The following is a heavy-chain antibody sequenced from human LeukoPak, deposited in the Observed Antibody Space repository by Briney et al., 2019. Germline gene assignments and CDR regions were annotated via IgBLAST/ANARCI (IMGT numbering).Heavy chain of an antibody. CDR1: GGSISSSSYY. Sequence: SETLSLTCTVSGGSISSSSYYWGWIRQPPGKGLEWIGSIYYSGSTYYNPSLKSRVTISVDTSKNQFSLKLSSVTAADTAVYYCARDSRELPNFGYWGQGTLVTVSS. V-gene: IGHV4-39*07. CDR3: ARDSRELPNFGY. D-gene: IGHD1-26*01. J-gene: IGHJ4*02. CDR2: IYYSGST.